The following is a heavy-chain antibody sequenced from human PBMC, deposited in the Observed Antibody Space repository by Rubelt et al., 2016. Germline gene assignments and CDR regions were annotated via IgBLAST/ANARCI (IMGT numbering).Heavy chain of an antibody. CDR3: ARCYGSGSYGNWFDP. D-gene: IGHD3-10*01. CDR1: GYTFTSYG. J-gene: IGHJ5*02. V-gene: IGHV1-18*01. CDR2: ISAYNGNT. Sequence: QVQLVQSGAEVKKPGASVKVSCKASGYTFTSYGISWVRQAPGQGLEWMGWISAYNGNTNYAQKRRGRVTITTKSATGTADMELRSRGSDDTAVYYCARCYGSGSYGNWFDPWGQGTLVTVSS.